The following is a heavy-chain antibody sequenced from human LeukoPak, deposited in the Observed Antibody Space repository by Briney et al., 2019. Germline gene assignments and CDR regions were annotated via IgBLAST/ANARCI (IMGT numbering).Heavy chain of an antibody. D-gene: IGHD3-9*01. J-gene: IGHJ6*03. CDR2: IKQDGSEK. CDR3: ARDLLTGIGFMDPYYMDV. CDR1: GFTFSSYW. V-gene: IGHV3-7*01. Sequence: GGSLRLSCAASGFTFSSYWMSWVRQAPGKGLEWVANIKQDGSEKYYVDSVKGRFTISRDNAKNSLYLQMNSLRAEDTAVYYRARDLLTGIGFMDPYYMDVWGKGTTVTVSS.